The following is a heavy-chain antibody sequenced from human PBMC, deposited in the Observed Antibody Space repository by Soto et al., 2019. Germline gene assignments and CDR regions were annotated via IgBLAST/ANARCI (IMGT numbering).Heavy chain of an antibody. CDR1: GGSISSYY. Sequence: SETLSLTCTVSGGSISSYYRSWIRQPPGKGLEWVGYIYYSGSTNYNPSLKSRVTVSVDTSKNQFSLKVSSVTAADTAVYYCARSRIAVAGFFESWGLVTLVTV. J-gene: IGHJ4*02. CDR3: ARSRIAVAGFFES. D-gene: IGHD6-19*01. CDR2: IYYSGST. V-gene: IGHV4-59*01.